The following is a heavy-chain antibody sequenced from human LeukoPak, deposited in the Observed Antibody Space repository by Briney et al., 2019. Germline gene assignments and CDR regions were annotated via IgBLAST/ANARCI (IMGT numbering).Heavy chain of an antibody. V-gene: IGHV4-59*11. CDR3: ASSDILTGYFGY. CDR2: IYYSGTT. J-gene: IGHJ4*02. CDR1: GGSIGSHY. D-gene: IGHD3-9*01. Sequence: SETLSLTCTVSGGSIGSHYWSWIRQPPGEGLEWIGYIYYSGTTSYNPSLKSRVTISVDTSKNQFSLKLSSVTAADTAVYYCASSDILTGYFGYWGQGTLVTVSS.